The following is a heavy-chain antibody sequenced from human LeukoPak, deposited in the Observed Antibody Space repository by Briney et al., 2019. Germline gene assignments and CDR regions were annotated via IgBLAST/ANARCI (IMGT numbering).Heavy chain of an antibody. J-gene: IGHJ5*02. Sequence: SQTLSLTCAISGDSVSGGSAGWNWIRQSPSRGLEWLGRIYYRSKWYSDYAISLKSRITINPDTSRNQFSLQLNSVTHDDTAVYYCTGGGLVRGTLHWFDPWGQGTLVTLSS. D-gene: IGHD3-10*01. CDR1: GDSVSGGSAG. CDR2: IYYRSKWYS. V-gene: IGHV6-1*01. CDR3: TGGGLVRGTLHWFDP.